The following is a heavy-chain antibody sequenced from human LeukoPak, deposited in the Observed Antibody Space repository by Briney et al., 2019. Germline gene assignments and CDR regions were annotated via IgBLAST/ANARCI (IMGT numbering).Heavy chain of an antibody. J-gene: IGHJ4*02. CDR2: TNQDGSEK. V-gene: IGHV3-7*01. CDR1: GFTFSSYS. Sequence: PGGSLRLSCAASGFTFSSYSMNWVRQAPGKGLEWVANTNQDGSEKYYVDSVKGRFTISRDNAKNSLYLQMNSLRAGETAVYYCARVGFGELSLWGQGTLVTVSS. D-gene: IGHD3-10*01. CDR3: ARVGFGELSL.